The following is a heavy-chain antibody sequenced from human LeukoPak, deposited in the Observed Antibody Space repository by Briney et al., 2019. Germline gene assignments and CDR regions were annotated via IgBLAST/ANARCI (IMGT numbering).Heavy chain of an antibody. D-gene: IGHD2-8*01. CDR1: GFTFSNYA. V-gene: IGHV3-30*04. Sequence: PGGSLRLSCAASGFTFSNYAIHWVRPAPGKGLEWVAVISYDGKNKFYADSVTGRFTISRDNSKNTLFLQMSSLRAEDTAVYYCARAKRRLTDYWGQGTLVTVSS. CDR3: ARAKRRLTDY. J-gene: IGHJ4*02. CDR2: ISYDGKNK.